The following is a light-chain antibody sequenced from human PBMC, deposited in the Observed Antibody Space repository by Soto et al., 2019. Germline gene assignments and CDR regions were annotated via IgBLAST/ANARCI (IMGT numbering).Light chain of an antibody. Sequence: QSVRAQPPSASVTPGQRVSISCSGYSSSIGTNFVYWYQQLPGTAPKVLIHSNNQRPSGVPDRFSGSKSGTSASLAISGLRSEDEADYYCAAWDDNLSTYVFGSGTKVTVL. CDR3: AAWDDNLSTYV. CDR1: SSSIGTNF. J-gene: IGLJ1*01. CDR2: SNN. V-gene: IGLV1-47*02.